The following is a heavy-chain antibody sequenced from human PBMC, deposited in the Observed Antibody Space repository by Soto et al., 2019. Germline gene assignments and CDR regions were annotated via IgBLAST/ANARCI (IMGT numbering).Heavy chain of an antibody. D-gene: IGHD2-21*01. CDR2: IYAGDSDT. CDR1: GSSFTSYW. J-gene: IGHJ4*02. Sequence: EVQLVQSGAEVKKPGESLKISCKGSGSSFTSYWNGWVRQMHGKGQKWMGIIYAGDSDTRYSPSFQGQVSISADKSISTGYLQWSSLKASDTAMYDCARFGGIGFDYWGQGTLVTVSS. CDR3: ARFGGIGFDY. V-gene: IGHV5-51*03.